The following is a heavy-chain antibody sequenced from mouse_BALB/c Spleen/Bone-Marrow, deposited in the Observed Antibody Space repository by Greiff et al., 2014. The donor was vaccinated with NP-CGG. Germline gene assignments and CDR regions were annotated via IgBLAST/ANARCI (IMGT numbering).Heavy chain of an antibody. V-gene: IGHV4-1*02. J-gene: IGHJ3*01. CDR1: GFDFSGYR. Sequence: EVKVEESGGGLVQPGGSLKLSCAASGFDFSGYRTTWVRQAPGKGLEWIGEINPDSRTINYKPSLKEKFIMSRDNAKNTLYLRMSKVRSEDTALYYCARNGYYGWMTYWGQGTLVTVSA. CDR3: ARNGYYGWMTY. CDR2: INPDSRTI. D-gene: IGHD1-2*01.